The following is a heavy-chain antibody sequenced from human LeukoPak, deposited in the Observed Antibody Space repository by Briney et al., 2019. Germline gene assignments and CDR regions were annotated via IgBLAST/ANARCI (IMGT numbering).Heavy chain of an antibody. CDR2: ISAYNGNT. Sequence: ASVKVSCKASGYTFTSYGISWVRQAPGQGLEWMGWISAYNGNTNYAQKLQGRVTMTTDTSTSTAYMELRSLRSDDTAVYYCARKSKNIYSSGWCFDYWGQGTPVTVSS. D-gene: IGHD6-19*01. CDR3: ARKSKNIYSSGWCFDY. V-gene: IGHV1-18*01. CDR1: GYTFTSYG. J-gene: IGHJ4*02.